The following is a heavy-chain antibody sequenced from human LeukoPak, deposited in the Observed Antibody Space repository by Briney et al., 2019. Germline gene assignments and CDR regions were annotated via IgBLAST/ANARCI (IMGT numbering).Heavy chain of an antibody. Sequence: GGSLRLSCAASGLNVNNNYMTWVRQAPGKGLEWVSLIYSGGSTYYADSVKGRFTISRDNSKNTLYLQMNSLGAEDTAVYYCKGLRATVTSPFDYWGQGTLVTVSS. V-gene: IGHV3-66*01. J-gene: IGHJ4*02. D-gene: IGHD4-17*01. CDR3: KGLRATVTSPFDY. CDR2: IYSGGST. CDR1: GLNVNNNY.